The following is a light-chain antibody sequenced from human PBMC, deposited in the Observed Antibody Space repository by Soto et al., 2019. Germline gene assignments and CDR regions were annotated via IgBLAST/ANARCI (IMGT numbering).Light chain of an antibody. Sequence: DIEMTQSPSSLSASVGDRVTITCRASESISHKLNWYQQKPGKAPALLISGASRLHSGVPSRFSGSGSGTDFTLSISSLQHEDFASYYCQQGYRTPFTFGPGTKVDIK. CDR3: QQGYRTPFT. CDR1: ESISHK. J-gene: IGKJ3*01. CDR2: GAS. V-gene: IGKV1-39*01.